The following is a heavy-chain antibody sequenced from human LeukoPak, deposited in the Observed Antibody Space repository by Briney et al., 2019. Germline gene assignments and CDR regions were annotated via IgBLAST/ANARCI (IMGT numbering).Heavy chain of an antibody. CDR2: IFSHGSNG. V-gene: IGHV3-33*01. J-gene: IGHJ4*02. CDR3: ARDGSGHNFDY. CDR1: GFTFTYFG. Sequence: GGSLRLSCAASGFTFTYFGMHWVRQAPGKGLEWVSFIFSHGSNGYYADSVRGRFTISRDNSMNTLYLQMNSLRAEDTAVCYCARDGSGHNFDYWGQGTLVTVSS. D-gene: IGHD5-12*01.